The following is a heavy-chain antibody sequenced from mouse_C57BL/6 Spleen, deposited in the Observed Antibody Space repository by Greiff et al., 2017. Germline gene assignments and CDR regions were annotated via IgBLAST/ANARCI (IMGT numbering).Heavy chain of an antibody. CDR1: GFTFSSYA. CDR3: ARGNFSYYGSSLDY. J-gene: IGHJ2*01. CDR2: ISDGGSYT. Sequence: EVKVVESGGGLVKPGGSLKLSCAASGFTFSSYALSWVRQTPEKRLEWVATISDGGSYTYYPDNVKGRFTISRDNAKNTLFLQMTSLRSEDTAMYYCARGNFSYYGSSLDYWGQGTTLTVSS. V-gene: IGHV5-4*03. D-gene: IGHD1-1*01.